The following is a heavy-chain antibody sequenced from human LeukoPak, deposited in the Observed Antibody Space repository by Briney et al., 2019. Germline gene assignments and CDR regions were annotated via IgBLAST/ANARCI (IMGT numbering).Heavy chain of an antibody. D-gene: IGHD4-17*01. J-gene: IGHJ3*02. CDR3: ARDRRVYGDYGPPGAFDI. CDR1: GFTFSSYS. V-gene: IGHV3-48*04. CDR2: ISSSSSTI. Sequence: PGGSLRLSCAASGFTFSSYSMNWVRQAPGKGLEWVSYISSSSSTIYYADSVKGRFTISRDNAKNSLYLQMNSLRAEDTAVYYCARDRRVYGDYGPPGAFDIWGQGTMVTVSS.